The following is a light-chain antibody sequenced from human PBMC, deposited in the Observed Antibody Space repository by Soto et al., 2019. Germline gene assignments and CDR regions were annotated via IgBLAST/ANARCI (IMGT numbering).Light chain of an antibody. CDR3: QQHGISHIT. J-gene: IGKJ5*01. CDR1: QNLSRYF. CDR2: DAS. Sequence: EVVLTQTPGTLSLSPGDRASLSCRASQNLSRYFLAWYQHKPGQAPRLLIYDASLRATGVPDRFSGSGSGTDFTLTITRLEPDDSAVYYCQQHGISHITFGQGTRLEI. V-gene: IGKV3-20*01.